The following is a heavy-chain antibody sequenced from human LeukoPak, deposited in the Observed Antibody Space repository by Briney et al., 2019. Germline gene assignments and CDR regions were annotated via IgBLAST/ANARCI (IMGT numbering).Heavy chain of an antibody. CDR1: GGSISSYY. Sequence: ASETLSLTCTVSGGSISSYYWSWIRQPAGKGLEWIGRIYTSGSTNYNPSLKSRVTISVDTSKNQFSLKLSSVTAADTAVYYCARVYVVVPAAHTTHWFDPWGQGTLVTVSS. J-gene: IGHJ5*02. CDR3: ARVYVVVPAAHTTHWFDP. V-gene: IGHV4-4*07. D-gene: IGHD2-2*01. CDR2: IYTSGST.